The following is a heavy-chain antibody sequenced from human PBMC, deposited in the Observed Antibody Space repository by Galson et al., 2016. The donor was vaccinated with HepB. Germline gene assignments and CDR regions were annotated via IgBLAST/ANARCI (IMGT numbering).Heavy chain of an antibody. Sequence: SVKVSCKASGYTFTSYGISWVRQAPGQGLEWMGWISGNNGNTNCAQNLQGRATMTTDTSTSTAYMELRSLRSDDTAVYYCARDRGGSYYRDYYYYAMDVWGQGTTVIVSS. D-gene: IGHD1-26*01. J-gene: IGHJ6*02. CDR1: GYTFTSYG. CDR3: ARDRGGSYYRDYYYYAMDV. V-gene: IGHV1-18*04. CDR2: ISGNNGNT.